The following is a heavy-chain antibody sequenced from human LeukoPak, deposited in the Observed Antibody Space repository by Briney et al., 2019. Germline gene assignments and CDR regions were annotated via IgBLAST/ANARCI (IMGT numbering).Heavy chain of an antibody. D-gene: IGHD6-13*01. CDR3: ARTRYSSSWYYFDY. CDR1: GGSISSYY. J-gene: IGHJ4*02. CDR2: IYYSGST. V-gene: IGHV4-59*01. Sequence: SETLSLTCTVSGGSISSYYWSWIRQPPGKGLEWIGYIYYSGSTNYNPSLKSRVTISVDTSKNQFSLKLSSVTAADTAVYYCARTRYSSSWYYFDYWGQGTLVTVSS.